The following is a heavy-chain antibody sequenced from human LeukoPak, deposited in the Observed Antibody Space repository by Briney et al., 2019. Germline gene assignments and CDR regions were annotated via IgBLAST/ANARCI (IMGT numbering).Heavy chain of an antibody. D-gene: IGHD3-22*01. CDR3: ARKPHYYDSSGVWYLDL. CDR1: GFTFDDYG. V-gene: IGHV3-20*04. Sequence: GGSLRLSCAASGFTFDDYGMSWVRQAPGKGLEWVSGINWNGGSTGYADSVKGRFTISRDNAKNSLYLQMNSLRAEDTALYYCARKPHYYDSSGVWYLDLWGRGTLVTVSS. J-gene: IGHJ2*01. CDR2: INWNGGST.